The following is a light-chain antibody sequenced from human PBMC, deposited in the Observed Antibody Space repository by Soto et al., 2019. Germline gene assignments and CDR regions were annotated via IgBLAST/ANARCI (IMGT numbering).Light chain of an antibody. Sequence: QSALTQPASVSGSPGQSITISCTGTSRDVGGYNYVSWYQQHPGKAPKLMIYEVSNRPSGVSNRFSGSKSGNTASLTISGLQAEDEADYYCSSYTSSRGVFGTGTKLTVL. CDR2: EVS. J-gene: IGLJ1*01. CDR3: SSYTSSRGV. V-gene: IGLV2-14*01. CDR1: SRDVGGYNY.